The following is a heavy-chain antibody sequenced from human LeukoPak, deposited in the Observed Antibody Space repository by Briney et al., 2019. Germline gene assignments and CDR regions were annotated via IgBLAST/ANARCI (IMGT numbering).Heavy chain of an antibody. D-gene: IGHD6-6*01. CDR2: ISHSGST. V-gene: IGHV4-34*01. J-gene: IGHJ5*02. CDR3: ARGRGQLVRWFDP. CDR1: GGSFSGYY. Sequence: PSETLSLTCTVYGGSFSGYYWSWIRQPPGXGLEWIGEISHSGSTNYNPSLKSRVTISVDTSKNQFSLKLSSVTAADTAVYYCARGRGQLVRWFDPWGQGTLVTVSS.